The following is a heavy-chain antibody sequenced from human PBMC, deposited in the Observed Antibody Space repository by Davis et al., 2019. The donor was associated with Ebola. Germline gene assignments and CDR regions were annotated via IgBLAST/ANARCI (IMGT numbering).Heavy chain of an antibody. CDR2: VHYSGNT. CDR3: ARDPLREAAAGLEVDY. CDR1: GCSISSSNW. J-gene: IGHJ4*02. D-gene: IGHD6-13*01. V-gene: IGHV4-4*02. Sequence: PSETLSLTCAVSGCSISSSNWWSWVRQPPGKGLEWIGNVHYSGNTYYNPSLKSRVTISVDTSKNQFSLKLSSVTAADTAVYYCARDPLREAAAGLEVDYWGQGTLVTVSS.